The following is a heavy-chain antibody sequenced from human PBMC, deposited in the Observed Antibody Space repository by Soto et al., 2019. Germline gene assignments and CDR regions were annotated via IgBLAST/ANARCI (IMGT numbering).Heavy chain of an antibody. Sequence: GGSLRLSCAASGFTFSSYAMHCVRQAPGKGLEWVAVISYDGSNKYYADSVKGRFTISRDNSKNTLYLQMNSLRAEDTAVYYCARDRMDNVLLWFGELSDYYYYGMDVWGQGTTVTVS. V-gene: IGHV3-30-3*01. CDR1: GFTFSSYA. CDR2: ISYDGSNK. CDR3: ARDRMDNVLLWFGELSDYYYYGMDV. D-gene: IGHD3-10*01. J-gene: IGHJ6*02.